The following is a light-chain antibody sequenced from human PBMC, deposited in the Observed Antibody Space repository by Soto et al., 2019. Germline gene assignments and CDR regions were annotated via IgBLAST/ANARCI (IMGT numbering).Light chain of an antibody. CDR2: DAS. CDR3: QQRSKWPRLT. V-gene: IGKV3-11*01. J-gene: IGKJ4*01. Sequence: EIVLTQSPATLSLSPGERATLYCRASQSVGSYLAWYQQKPGQAPRLLIYDASNRVPGIPARFSGSGSGTDFTLTISSLEPEDFAVYYCQQRSKWPRLTFGGGTKVDIK. CDR1: QSVGSY.